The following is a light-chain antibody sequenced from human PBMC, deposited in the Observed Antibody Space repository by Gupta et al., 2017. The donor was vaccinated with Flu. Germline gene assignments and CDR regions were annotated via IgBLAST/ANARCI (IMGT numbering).Light chain of an antibody. Sequence: PATLSLAPGERATRSCRASQSVSSYLAWYQQKPGQAPRLLIYDSSNRATVIPARFTGSWSWTDFTLTINSLEPEDFAVYYCQQRSNWPRTFGQGTKLEIK. CDR3: QQRSNWPRT. V-gene: IGKV3-11*01. CDR1: QSVSSY. J-gene: IGKJ2*01. CDR2: DSS.